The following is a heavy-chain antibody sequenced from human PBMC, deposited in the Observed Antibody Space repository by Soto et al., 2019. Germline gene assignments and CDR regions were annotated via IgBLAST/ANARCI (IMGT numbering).Heavy chain of an antibody. Sequence: KPSETLSLTCTVSGGSISSYYWSWIRQPPGKGLEWIGYIYYSGSTNYNPSLKSRVTISVDTSKNQFSLKLSSVTAADTAVYYCARGYHDILTGYTFDYWGQGTLVTVSS. CDR1: GGSISSYY. CDR3: ARGYHDILTGYTFDY. J-gene: IGHJ4*02. V-gene: IGHV4-59*01. D-gene: IGHD3-9*01. CDR2: IYYSGST.